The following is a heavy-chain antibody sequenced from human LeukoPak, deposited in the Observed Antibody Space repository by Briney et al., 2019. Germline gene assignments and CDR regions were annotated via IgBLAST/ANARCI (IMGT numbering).Heavy chain of an antibody. D-gene: IGHD2-8*01. CDR1: GYSFTGYW. J-gene: IGHJ4*02. Sequence: GESLKISCKGSGYSFTGYWIGWVRQMPGKGLEWMGIIYPGDSDTRYSPSFQGQVTISADKSISTAYLQWSSLKASDTAMYYCARSLPYCTNGVCYGDYWGQGTLVTVSS. CDR3: ARSLPYCTNGVCYGDY. V-gene: IGHV5-51*01. CDR2: IYPGDSDT.